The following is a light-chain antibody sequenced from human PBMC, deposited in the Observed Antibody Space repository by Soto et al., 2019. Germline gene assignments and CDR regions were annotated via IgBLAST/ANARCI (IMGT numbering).Light chain of an antibody. CDR1: SSDVGSYKL. V-gene: IGLV2-23*01. J-gene: IGLJ2*01. CDR2: EGT. CDR3: CSFAGRLV. Sequence: QSALTQPASVSGSPGRSITISCTGTSSDVGSYKLVSWYQQHPGKAPKLMIYEGTKRPSGVSNRFSGSTSASTASLTISGLQAEDEADYYCCSFAGRLVFGGGTKLPS.